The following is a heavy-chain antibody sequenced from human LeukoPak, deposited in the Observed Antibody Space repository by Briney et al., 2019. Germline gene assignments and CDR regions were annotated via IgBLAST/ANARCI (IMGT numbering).Heavy chain of an antibody. CDR1: GGSTSSSSYY. Sequence: SETLSLTCTVSGGSTSSSSYYWGWIRQPPGKGLEWIGSIYYSGSTYYNPSLKSRVTISVDTSKNQFSLKLSSVTAADTAVYYCASRVMARNYYDSSGYVYYWGQGTLVTVSS. J-gene: IGHJ4*02. CDR2: IYYSGST. V-gene: IGHV4-39*07. D-gene: IGHD3-22*01. CDR3: ASRVMARNYYDSSGYVYY.